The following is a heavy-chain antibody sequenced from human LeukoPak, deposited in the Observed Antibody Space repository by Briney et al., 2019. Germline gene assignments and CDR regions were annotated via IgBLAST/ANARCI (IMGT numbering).Heavy chain of an antibody. D-gene: IGHD3-10*01. CDR3: ARASGGDGPGSL. CDR2: IYYSGST. V-gene: IGHV4-39*07. J-gene: IGHJ4*02. CDR1: GGSISSSSYY. Sequence: SETLSLTCTVSGGSISSSSYYWGWIRQPPGKGLEWIGSIYYSGSTYYNPSLKSRFTISVDTSKNQFSLNLSSVTAADTAMYYCARASGGDGPGSLWGQGTLVTVSS.